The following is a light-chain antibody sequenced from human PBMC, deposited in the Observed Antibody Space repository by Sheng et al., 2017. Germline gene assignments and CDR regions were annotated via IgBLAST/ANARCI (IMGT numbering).Light chain of an antibody. Sequence: DIQMTQSPSSLSASVGDRVTITCRASQSVRTWLAWYQQKPGKAPRLLIYKASGLESGVPSRFSGSGSGTEFTLTISSLQPDDFATYYCQQFDSFPWTFGPG. CDR1: QSVRTW. CDR2: KAS. CDR3: QQFDSFPWT. V-gene: IGKV1-5*03. J-gene: IGKJ1*01.